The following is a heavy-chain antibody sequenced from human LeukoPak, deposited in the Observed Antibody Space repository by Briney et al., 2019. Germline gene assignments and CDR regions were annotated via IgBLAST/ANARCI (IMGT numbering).Heavy chain of an antibody. D-gene: IGHD4-17*01. J-gene: IGHJ4*02. V-gene: IGHV3-30-3*01. Sequence: GGSLRLSCAASGFTFSSYAMHWVRQAPGKGLEWVAVISYDGSNKCYADPVKGRFTISRDNSKNTLYLQMNSLRAEDTAVYYCARDPGSYGRHLYYFDYWGQGTLVTVSS. CDR3: ARDPGSYGRHLYYFDY. CDR2: ISYDGSNK. CDR1: GFTFSSYA.